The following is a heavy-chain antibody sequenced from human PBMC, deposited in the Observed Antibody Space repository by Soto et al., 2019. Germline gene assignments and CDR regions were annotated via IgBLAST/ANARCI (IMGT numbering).Heavy chain of an antibody. V-gene: IGHV3-21*01. D-gene: IGHD5-12*01. Sequence: GGSLRLSCAASGFTFSSYSMNWVRQAPGKGLEWVSSISSSSSYIYYADSVKGRFTISRDNAKNSLYLQMNSLRAEDTAVYYCARDWVVADNWFDPWGQGTLVTVSS. CDR1: GFTFSSYS. J-gene: IGHJ5*02. CDR2: ISSSSSYI. CDR3: ARDWVVADNWFDP.